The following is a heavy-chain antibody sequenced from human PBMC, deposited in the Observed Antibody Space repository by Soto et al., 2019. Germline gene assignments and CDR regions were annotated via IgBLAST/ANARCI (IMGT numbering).Heavy chain of an antibody. CDR2: INDSGNI. CDR1: GGSFSGYQ. CDR3: ARGLILWFGELSRRGGYYSYMDV. Sequence: QVQLQQWGAGLLKPSETLSLTCAVYGGSFSGYQWTWIRQTPGKGLEWIGEINDSGNINYNPSLKSRVTILLDTPKKQISLKLSSVTAADTAVYYCARGLILWFGELSRRGGYYSYMDVWGEGTTVIVSS. D-gene: IGHD3-10*01. J-gene: IGHJ6*03. V-gene: IGHV4-34*01.